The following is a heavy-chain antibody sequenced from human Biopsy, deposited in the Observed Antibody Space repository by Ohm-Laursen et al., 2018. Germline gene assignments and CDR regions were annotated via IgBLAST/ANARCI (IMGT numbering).Heavy chain of an antibody. CDR2: IWSSATYK. CDR1: GFTFSDHN. Sequence: SLRLSCTASGFTFSDHNMHWVRQAPGKGLEWVAFIWSSATYKAYADSVKGRFTVSRVNSKNTVYLQMNSLSADDTAIYSCVKDGGQTAPYSFDVWGQGTMVTVSP. CDR3: VKDGGQTAPYSFDV. J-gene: IGHJ3*01. V-gene: IGHV3-33*06. D-gene: IGHD3-16*01.